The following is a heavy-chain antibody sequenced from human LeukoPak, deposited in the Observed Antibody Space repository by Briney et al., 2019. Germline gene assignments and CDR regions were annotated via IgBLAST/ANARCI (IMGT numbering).Heavy chain of an antibody. CDR2: IGVAGGNT. D-gene: IGHD4-23*01. J-gene: IGHJ3*02. V-gene: IGHV1-58*02. Sequence: SVKVSCKTSGFTFSRSAIQWVRQPRGQRLEWIGWIGVAGGNTKYVERLQGRVTFTRDMSTSTAYMEVSSLTSEDTAVYYCAAEIYGGDSDCCSFDIWGQGTMVTVSS. CDR3: AAEIYGGDSDCCSFDI. CDR1: GFTFSRSA.